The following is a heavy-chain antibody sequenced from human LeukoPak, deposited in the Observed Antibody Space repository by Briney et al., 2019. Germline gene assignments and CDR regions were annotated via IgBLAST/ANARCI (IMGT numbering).Heavy chain of an antibody. CDR1: GGSISSSSYY. J-gene: IGHJ4*02. Sequence: PSETLSLTCTVSGGSISSSSYYWGWIRQPPGKGLEWIGSIYYSGSTNYNPFLKSRVTISVDTSKNQFSLKLSSVTAADTAVYYCARDHSGYVSDWGQGTLVTVSS. D-gene: IGHD5-12*01. CDR2: IYYSGST. V-gene: IGHV4-39*07. CDR3: ARDHSGYVSD.